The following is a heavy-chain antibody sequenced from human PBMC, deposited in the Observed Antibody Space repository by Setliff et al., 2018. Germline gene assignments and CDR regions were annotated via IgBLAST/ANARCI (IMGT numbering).Heavy chain of an antibody. J-gene: IGHJ3*02. V-gene: IGHV2-26*01. CDR1: GFSLSSARMG. CDR3: ARISSLGWLQLSWAFDI. Sequence: SGPTLVNPTETLTLTRTVSGFSLSSARMGVSWIRQPPGKALEWLAHIFSNDEKSYSTSLKSRLTISKDTSKSQVVLTMTNMDPVDTATYYCARISSLGWLQLSWAFDIWGQGTMVTVSS. D-gene: IGHD1-1*01. CDR2: IFSNDEK.